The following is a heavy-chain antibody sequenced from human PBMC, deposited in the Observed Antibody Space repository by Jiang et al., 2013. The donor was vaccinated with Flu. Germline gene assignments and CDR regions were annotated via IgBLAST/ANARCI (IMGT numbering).Heavy chain of an antibody. CDR2: INTNTGNP. CDR1: TSYA. J-gene: IGHJ5*02. D-gene: IGHD3-10*01. V-gene: IGHV7-4-1*02. CDR3: ARGRLYGSGRSLDNWFDP. Sequence: TSYAMNWVRQAPGQGLEWMGWINTNTGNPTYAQGFTGRFVFSLDTSVSTAYLQISSLKAEDTAVYYCARGRLYGSGRSLDNWFDPWGQGTLVTVSS.